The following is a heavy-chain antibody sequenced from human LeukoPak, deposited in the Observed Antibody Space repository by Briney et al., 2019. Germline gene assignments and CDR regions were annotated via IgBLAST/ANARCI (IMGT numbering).Heavy chain of an antibody. CDR3: ARDRSLSSFGELFL. CDR2: ISYDGTNK. CDR1: GFTFRTYA. V-gene: IGHV3-30*01. J-gene: IGHJ4*02. D-gene: IGHD3-10*01. Sequence: PGRSLRLSCAASGFTFRTYAVHWVCQAPGKGLEWVAVISYDGTNKYYADSVKGRFTISRDNSKNTLYLQMNTLRSEDTALYYCARDRSLSSFGELFLWGQGTLVTVSS.